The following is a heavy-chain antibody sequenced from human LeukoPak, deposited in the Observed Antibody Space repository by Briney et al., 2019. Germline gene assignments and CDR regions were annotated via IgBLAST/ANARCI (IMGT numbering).Heavy chain of an antibody. CDR1: GFTFSSYA. V-gene: IGHV3-30-3*01. J-gene: IGHJ4*02. D-gene: IGHD3-22*01. CDR3: ARGAHYYDSSGYYWRGDY. Sequence: GRSLRLSRAASGFTFSSYAMHWVRQAPGKGLEWVAVISYDGSNKYYADSVKGRFTISRDNSKNTLYLQMNSLRAEDTAVYYCARGAHYYDSSGYYWRGDYWGQGTLVTVSS. CDR2: ISYDGSNK.